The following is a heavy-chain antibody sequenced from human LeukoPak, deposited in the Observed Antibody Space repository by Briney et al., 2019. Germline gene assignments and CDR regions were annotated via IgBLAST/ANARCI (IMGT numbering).Heavy chain of an antibody. V-gene: IGHV1-18*01. CDR2: ISAYNGNT. J-gene: IGHJ4*02. CDR3: ARDHYGSGSTTFDY. Sequence: GASVKVSCKASGYTFTSYGISWVRQAPGQGVEGMGWISAYNGNTNYAQKLQGRVTMTTDTSTSRAYMELKSLRSDDTAVYYCARDHYGSGSTTFDYWGQGTLVTVSS. CDR1: GYTFTSYG. D-gene: IGHD3-10*01.